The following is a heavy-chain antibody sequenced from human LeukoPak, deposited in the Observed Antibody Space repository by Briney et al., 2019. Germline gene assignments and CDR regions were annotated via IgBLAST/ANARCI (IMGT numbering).Heavy chain of an antibody. CDR2: IIPILGIA. V-gene: IGHV1-69*04. Sequence: SVKVSCKASGYTFTGYYMHWVRQAPGQGLEWMGRIIPILGIANYAQKFQGRVTITADKSTSTAYMELSSLRSEDTAVYYCARVSSSSLGDWFDPWGQGTLVTVSS. CDR1: GYTFTGYY. CDR3: ARVSSSSLGDWFDP. D-gene: IGHD6-6*01. J-gene: IGHJ5*02.